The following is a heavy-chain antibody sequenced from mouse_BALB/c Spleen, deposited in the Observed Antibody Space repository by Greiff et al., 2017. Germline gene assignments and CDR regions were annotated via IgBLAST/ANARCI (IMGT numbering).Heavy chain of an antibody. J-gene: IGHJ1*01. CDR1: GYTFSSYW. D-gene: IGHD2-10*02. CDR2: ILPGSGST. Sequence: VQLQQSGAELMKPGASVKISCKATGYTFSSYWIEWVKQRPGHGLEWIGEILPGSGSTNYNEKFKGKATFTADTSSNTAYMQLSSLTSEDSAVYYCARGGYGNYEEYWYFDVWGAGTTVTVSS. CDR3: ARGGYGNYEEYWYFDV. V-gene: IGHV1-9*01.